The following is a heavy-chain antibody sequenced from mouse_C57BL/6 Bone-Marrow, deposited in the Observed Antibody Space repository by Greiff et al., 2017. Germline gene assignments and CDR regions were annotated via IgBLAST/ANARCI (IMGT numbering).Heavy chain of an antibody. CDR2: IDTENGDT. Sequence: VQLQQSGAELVRPGASVKLSCTASGFNIKDDYMHWVKQRPEQGLEWIGWIDTENGDTAYASKFQGKDPITAETSSNTSYLQLSSLTSEDTAVYYCTPRVLWGNSYAMDYWGQGTSVTVSS. V-gene: IGHV14-4*01. CDR3: TPRVLWGNSYAMDY. J-gene: IGHJ4*01. CDR1: GFNIKDDY. D-gene: IGHD2-1*01.